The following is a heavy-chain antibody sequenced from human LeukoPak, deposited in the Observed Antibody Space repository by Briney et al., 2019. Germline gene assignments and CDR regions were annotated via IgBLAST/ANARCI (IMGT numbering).Heavy chain of an antibody. D-gene: IGHD5-24*01. J-gene: IGHJ4*02. CDR2: IGISSGNT. V-gene: IGHV3-48*01. CDR1: GFRFSDYS. Sequence: GGSLRLSCAASGFRFSDYSMNWVRQAPGKGLEWISYIGISSGNTNYADSVKGRFTVSGDKAKNSLYLQMNSLRVEDTAVYYCARDYKYAFDNWGQGTLVTVSS. CDR3: ARDYKYAFDN.